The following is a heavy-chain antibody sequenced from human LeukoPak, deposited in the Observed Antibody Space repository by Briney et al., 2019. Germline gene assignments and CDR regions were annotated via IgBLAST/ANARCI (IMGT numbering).Heavy chain of an antibody. CDR1: GGSFSGYY. J-gene: IGHJ6*02. CDR2: INHSGST. D-gene: IGHD2-15*01. V-gene: IGHV4-34*01. Sequence: SETLSLTCAVYGGSFSGYYWSWIRQPPGKGLEWIGEINHSGSTNYNPSLKSRVTISVDTSKNQFSLKLSSVTAADTAVYYCARGLVVVAATRGYYYYYGMDVWGQGTTVTVSS. CDR3: ARGLVVVAATRGYYYYYGMDV.